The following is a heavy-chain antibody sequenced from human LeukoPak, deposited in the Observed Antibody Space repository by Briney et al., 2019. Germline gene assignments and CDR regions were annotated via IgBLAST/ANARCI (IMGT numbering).Heavy chain of an antibody. J-gene: IGHJ4*02. V-gene: IGHV1-18*01. CDR3: ARSSFLWYFDS. CDR1: GYSENFYG. Sequence: ASVKVSCKTSGYSENFYGITWVRQVAGQGLEWMGWISAQHGQTEYAPNSQDRVTMTTDTYTNTAYMELRSLRSEDTAVYYCARSSFLWYFDSWGQGTLVTVSS. CDR2: ISAQHGQT. D-gene: IGHD3-16*01.